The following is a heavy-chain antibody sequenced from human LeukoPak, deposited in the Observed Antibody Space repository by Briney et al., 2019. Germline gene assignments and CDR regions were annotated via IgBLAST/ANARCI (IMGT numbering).Heavy chain of an antibody. D-gene: IGHD6-13*01. CDR1: GFTFSSYG. Sequence: PGRSLRLSCAASGFTFSSYGMHWVRQAPGKGLEWVAVISYDGSNKYYADSVKGRFTISRDNSKNTLYLQMNSLRAEDTAVYYCAKDLETAAGTNYYYGMDGGGKGTTVTFS. CDR3: AKDLETAAGTNYYYGMDG. V-gene: IGHV3-30*18. CDR2: ISYDGSNK. J-gene: IGHJ6*04.